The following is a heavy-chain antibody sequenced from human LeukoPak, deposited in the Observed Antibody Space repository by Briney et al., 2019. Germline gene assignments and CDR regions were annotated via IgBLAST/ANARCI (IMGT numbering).Heavy chain of an antibody. Sequence: GRSLRLSCAASGFTFSSYAMHWVCQAPGEGLGWVAVISYDGSNKYYADSVQGRFTISRDDSKNTLYLQMNSLRAEDTAVYYCARDQYCSSTSCSPPSYYYGMHLWGKGTTVTVSS. CDR3: ARDQYCSSTSCSPPSYYYGMHL. J-gene: IGHJ6*04. D-gene: IGHD2-2*01. CDR1: GFTFSSYA. V-gene: IGHV3-30*04. CDR2: ISYDGSNK.